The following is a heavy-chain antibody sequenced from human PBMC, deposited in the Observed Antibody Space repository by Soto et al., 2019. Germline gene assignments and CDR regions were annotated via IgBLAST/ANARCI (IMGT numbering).Heavy chain of an antibody. D-gene: IGHD2-15*01. J-gene: IGHJ4*02. CDR1: GGSISGYY. V-gene: IGHV4-59*12. CDR2: IYYSGST. Sequence: SETLSLTCAVSGGSISGYYWSWIRQSPRKGLEWIGYIYYSGSTNYNPSLKSRVTISINRSKNQISLNLNSVTAADTAVYYCARAENFNKKSRYRNIVYFASWGQGIQVTVSS. CDR3: ARAENFNKKSRYRNIVYFAS.